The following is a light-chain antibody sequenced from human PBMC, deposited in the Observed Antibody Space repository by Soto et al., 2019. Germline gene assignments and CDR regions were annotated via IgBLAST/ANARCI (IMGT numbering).Light chain of an antibody. CDR3: SSYTSSSTVWV. CDR1: SSDVGGYNY. V-gene: IGLV2-14*01. CDR2: DVS. Sequence: QSALTQPASVSGSPGQSTTISCTGTSSDVGGYNYVSWYQQHPGKAPKLMIYDVSNRPSGVSNRFSGSESGNTASLTISGLQAEDGADYYCSSYTSSSTVWVFGGGTKLTVL. J-gene: IGLJ3*02.